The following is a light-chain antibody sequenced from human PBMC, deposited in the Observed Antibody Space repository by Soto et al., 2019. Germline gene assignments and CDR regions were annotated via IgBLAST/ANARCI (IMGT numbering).Light chain of an antibody. CDR2: GVS. V-gene: IGKV3-20*01. CDR1: QPVSSNF. J-gene: IGKJ5*01. Sequence: ELVLTQSPGTLSVSAGDSVTLCVRASQPVSSNFLAWYQQKPGQAPRLIIYGVSSRASGIPDRFFGSGSGTDFTLTSNRLEHEDFAVYYCQQYTNSPITFGQGTRLEIK. CDR3: QQYTNSPIT.